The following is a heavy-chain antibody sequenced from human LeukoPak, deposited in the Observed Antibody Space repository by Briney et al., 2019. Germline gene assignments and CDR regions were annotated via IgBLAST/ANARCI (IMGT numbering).Heavy chain of an antibody. Sequence: GASVRVSCKASRDTFTSYYIHWIRQAPGQGLEWLGMITPNIGSTTYAQNFQGRIIMTSDKSTSTVYMDLSGLRFEDTAVYFCARTEYHYYYMDVWGKGTTVTVSS. J-gene: IGHJ6*03. CDR2: ITPNIGST. CDR3: ARTEYHYYYMDV. V-gene: IGHV1-46*01. CDR1: RDTFTSYY.